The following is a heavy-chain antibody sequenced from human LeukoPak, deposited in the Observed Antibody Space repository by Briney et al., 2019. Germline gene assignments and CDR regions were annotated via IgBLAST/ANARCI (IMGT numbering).Heavy chain of an antibody. CDR2: INHSGST. V-gene: IGHV4-34*01. CDR1: GGSFSGYY. J-gene: IGHJ4*02. CDR3: ARGRSWAAAWYGGYYFDY. D-gene: IGHD6-13*01. Sequence: SETLSLTCAVYGGSFSGYYWSWIRQPPGKGLEWIGEINHSGSTNYNPSLKSRVTISVDTSKNQFPLKLSSVTAADTAVYYCARGRSWAAAWYGGYYFDYWGQGTLVTVSS.